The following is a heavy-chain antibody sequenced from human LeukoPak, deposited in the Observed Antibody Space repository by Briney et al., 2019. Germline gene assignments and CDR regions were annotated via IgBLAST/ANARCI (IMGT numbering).Heavy chain of an antibody. CDR3: ARDSKLYCSSTSCYMDV. V-gene: IGHV3-21*01. Sequence: GGSLRLSCAASGFTFSSYSMNWVRQAPGKGLEWVSSISSSSTSIYYADSEKGRFTISRDNAKNSLYLQVNGLGAEDTAVYYCARDSKLYCSSTSCYMDVWGKGTTVTVSS. CDR1: GFTFSSYS. CDR2: ISSSSTSI. D-gene: IGHD2-2*01. J-gene: IGHJ6*04.